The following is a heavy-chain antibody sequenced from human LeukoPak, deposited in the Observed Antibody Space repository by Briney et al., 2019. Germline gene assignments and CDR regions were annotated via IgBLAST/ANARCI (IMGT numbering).Heavy chain of an antibody. V-gene: IGHV1-18*01. CDR3: AGSHTSGITDPLDI. CDR2: ISAYNGNT. J-gene: IGHJ3*02. CDR1: GGTFSSYA. D-gene: IGHD1-26*01. Sequence: GASVKVSCKASGGTFSSYAISWVRQAPGQGLEWMGWISAYNGNTNYAQKLQGRVTMTTDTSTSTAYMELRSLRSEDTAVYYCAGSHTSGITDPLDIWGQGTMVTVSS.